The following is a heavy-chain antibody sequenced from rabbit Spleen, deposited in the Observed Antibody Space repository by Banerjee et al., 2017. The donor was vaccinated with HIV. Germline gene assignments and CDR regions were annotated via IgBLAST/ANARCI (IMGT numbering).Heavy chain of an antibody. CDR1: GFSFSFSYW. D-gene: IGHD1-1*01. V-gene: IGHV1S40*01. CDR2: IDGGSSDST. CDR3: PMDTATSFSTYCMGL. Sequence: QSLEESGGALVKPSASLTRTCTASGFSFSFSYWLCWVRQAPGKGLEWIACIDGGSSDSTCYAIWAKGRLTCSKTSSTTVTLQMTRLTAADTATYFCPMDTATSFSTYCMGLWGPGTLVTVS. J-gene: IGHJ6*01.